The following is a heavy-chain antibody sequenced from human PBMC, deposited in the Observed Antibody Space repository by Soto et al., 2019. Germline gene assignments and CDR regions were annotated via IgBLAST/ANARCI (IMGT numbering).Heavy chain of an antibody. D-gene: IGHD6-19*01. Sequence: EGSLRLSCVASGFTFNNYGIHWVRQAPGKVLEWVTVISSDGNTKYYADSVKGRFTISRDNSKNTLYLQMDSLRPEDTAVYYCAKEIAVAGDFDYWGHGTLVTVSS. CDR2: ISSDGNTK. J-gene: IGHJ4*01. CDR3: AKEIAVAGDFDY. V-gene: IGHV3-30*18. CDR1: GFTFNNYG.